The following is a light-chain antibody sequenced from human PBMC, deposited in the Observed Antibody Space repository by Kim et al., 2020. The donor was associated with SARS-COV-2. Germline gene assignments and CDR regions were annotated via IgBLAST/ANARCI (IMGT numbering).Light chain of an antibody. CDR3: QQYYSWPWR. CDR2: GGS. CDR1: QSVSSN. J-gene: IGKJ1*01. V-gene: IGKV3-15*01. Sequence: ERVMTQSPAALSLSPGERATLSCRASQSVSSNLAWYQQQKGQAPRLLIYGGSTRGTGGPAGISGGGAGAEFTPTISSLQSDDLVVYCYQQYYSWPWRFGHGSKVEVK.